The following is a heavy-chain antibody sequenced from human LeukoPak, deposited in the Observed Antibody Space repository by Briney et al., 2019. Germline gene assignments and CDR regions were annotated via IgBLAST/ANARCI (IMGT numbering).Heavy chain of an antibody. V-gene: IGHV3-33*01. D-gene: IGHD3-10*01. CDR2: IWYDGRDK. Sequence: GGSLRLSCAASGFTFSSYGMHWDRQAPGKGPEWVAVIWYDGRDKYYADSVKGRFTISRDNSKNTLYMQMNSLRADDTAVYYCARGLYYGSGSPIDYWGQGTLVTVSS. CDR3: ARGLYYGSGSPIDY. J-gene: IGHJ4*02. CDR1: GFTFSSYG.